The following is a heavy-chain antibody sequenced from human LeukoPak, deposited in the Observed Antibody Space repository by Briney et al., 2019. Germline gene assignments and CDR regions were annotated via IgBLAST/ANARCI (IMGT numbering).Heavy chain of an antibody. J-gene: IGHJ3*02. CDR2: INPNSGGT. Sequence: ASVKVSCKASGYTFTSYYMHWVRQAPGQGLEWMGWINPNSGGTNYAQKFQGRVTMTRDTSISTAYMELSRLRSDDTAVYYCARVRTPIPLFGVVIGDAFDIWGQGTMVTVSS. V-gene: IGHV1-2*02. CDR1: GYTFTSYY. D-gene: IGHD3-3*01. CDR3: ARVRTPIPLFGVVIGDAFDI.